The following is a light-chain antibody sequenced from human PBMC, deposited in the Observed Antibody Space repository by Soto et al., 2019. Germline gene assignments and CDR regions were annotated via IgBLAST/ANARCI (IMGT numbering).Light chain of an antibody. Sequence: EIVLTHSPGTLSLSPCERATLSCRASQSIRNFLAWYQQKPGQAPRLLIYDASNRATGIPPRFSGSGSGTDFTLAISGLEPEDLAVYYCQQRYNWPWTFGQGTKVDIK. CDR3: QQRYNWPWT. CDR1: QSIRNF. V-gene: IGKV3-11*01. J-gene: IGKJ1*01. CDR2: DAS.